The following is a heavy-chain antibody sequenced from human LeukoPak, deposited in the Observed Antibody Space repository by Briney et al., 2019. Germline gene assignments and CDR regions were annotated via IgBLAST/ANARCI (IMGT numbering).Heavy chain of an antibody. J-gene: IGHJ3*02. V-gene: IGHV1-46*01. Sequence: ASVKVSCKASGYTFTSYYMHWVRQAPGQGLEWMGIINPSGGSTSYAQKFQGRVTMTRDTSTSTVYTELSSLRSEDTAVYYCARDLGGYSYGYAFDIWGQGTMVAVSS. CDR2: INPSGGST. D-gene: IGHD5-18*01. CDR1: GYTFTSYY. CDR3: ARDLGGYSYGYAFDI.